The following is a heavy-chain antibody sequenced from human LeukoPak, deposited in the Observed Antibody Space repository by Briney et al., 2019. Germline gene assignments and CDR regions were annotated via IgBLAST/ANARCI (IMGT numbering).Heavy chain of an antibody. Sequence: GSLRLSCAASGFTVSSNYMSWVRQAPGKGLEWVSVIYSGGSTYYADSVKGRFTISRDNSKNTLYLQMNSLRAEDTAVYYRARAHNWNDVYFDYWGQGTLVTVSS. V-gene: IGHV3-53*01. D-gene: IGHD1-20*01. CDR1: GFTVSSNY. CDR3: ARAHNWNDVYFDY. J-gene: IGHJ4*02. CDR2: IYSGGST.